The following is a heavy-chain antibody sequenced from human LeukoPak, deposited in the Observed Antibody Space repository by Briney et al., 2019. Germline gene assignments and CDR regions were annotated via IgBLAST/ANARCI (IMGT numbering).Heavy chain of an antibody. CDR2: IFYTGDT. CDR1: GGSISSYY. D-gene: IGHD3-3*01. V-gene: IGHV4-59*12. J-gene: IGHJ5*02. Sequence: SETLSLTCAVSGGSISSYYWSWIRQPPGKGLEWVGYIFYTGDTSNSPSLKSRVTISLDTSKNQFSLKLSSVTAADTAVYYCARGGYDFWSGYYTPYSRWFDPWGQGTLVTVSS. CDR3: ARGGYDFWSGYYTPYSRWFDP.